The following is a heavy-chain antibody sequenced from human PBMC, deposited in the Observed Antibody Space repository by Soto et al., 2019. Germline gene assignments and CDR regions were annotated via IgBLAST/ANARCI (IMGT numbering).Heavy chain of an antibody. J-gene: IGHJ4*02. CDR2: ISAYNGNT. CDR3: ASGDFWSGYSKTDY. D-gene: IGHD3-3*01. V-gene: IGHV1-18*01. CDR1: GYTFTSYG. Sequence: GASVKVSCKASGYTFTSYGICWVRQAPGQGLEWMGWISAYNGNTNYAQKLQGRVTMTTDTSTSTAYMERRSLRSDDTAMYYCASGDFWSGYSKTDYWGQGTLVTVSS.